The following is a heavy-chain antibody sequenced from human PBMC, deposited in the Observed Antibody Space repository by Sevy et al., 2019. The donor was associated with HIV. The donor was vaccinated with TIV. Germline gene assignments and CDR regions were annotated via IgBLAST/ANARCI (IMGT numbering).Heavy chain of an antibody. CDR3: ALSAITNFGVVPLKQRDYYYGMDV. J-gene: IGHJ6*02. CDR1: GYTFTSYD. CDR2: MNPNSGNT. Sequence: ASVKVSCKASGYTFTSYDINWVRQATGQGLEWMGWMNPNSGNTGYAQKFQGRVNMTRNTSIGTAYMEPSSLRSEDTAVYYCALSAITNFGVVPLKQRDYYYGMDVWGQGTTVTVSS. D-gene: IGHD3-3*01. V-gene: IGHV1-8*01.